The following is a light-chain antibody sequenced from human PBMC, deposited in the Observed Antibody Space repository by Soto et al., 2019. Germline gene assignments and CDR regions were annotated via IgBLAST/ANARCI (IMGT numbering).Light chain of an antibody. V-gene: IGKV3-15*01. J-gene: IGKJ2*01. Sequence: EIVMTQSPATLSVSPGERATLFCRASQSVSSNLAWYQQKPGQAPRLLIYGASTRATGIPARFSGSGSGTEFTLTISSLQSEDFAVYCCQQYNNWPPYTFGQGTKLEIK. CDR2: GAS. CDR3: QQYNNWPPYT. CDR1: QSVSSN.